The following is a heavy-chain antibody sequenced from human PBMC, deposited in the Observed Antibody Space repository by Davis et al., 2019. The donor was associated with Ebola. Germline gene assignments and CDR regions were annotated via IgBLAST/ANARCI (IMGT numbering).Heavy chain of an antibody. D-gene: IGHD1-26*01. V-gene: IGHV3-53*01. CDR2: IYSGGST. Sequence: GESLKISCAASGFTVSSHYMSWVRQAPGKGLEWVSVIYSGGSTYYADSVKGRFTISRDNSKNTLYLQMNSLRAEDTAVYYCARFRSGSYLADAFDIWGQGTMVTVSS. CDR3: ARFRSGSYLADAFDI. J-gene: IGHJ3*02. CDR1: GFTVSSHY.